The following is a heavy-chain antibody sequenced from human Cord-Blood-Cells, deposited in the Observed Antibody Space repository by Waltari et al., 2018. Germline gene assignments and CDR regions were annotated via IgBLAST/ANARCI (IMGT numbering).Heavy chain of an antibody. V-gene: IGHV4-34*01. J-gene: IGHJ3*02. CDR3: ARGAIAARLDAFDI. CDR2: INHSGST. CDR1: GGSFRGYY. Sequence: QVQLQQWGAGLLKPSETLSLTCAVYGGSFRGYYWRWIRQPPGKGLEWIGEINHSGSTNYNPSLKSRVTISVDTSKNQFSLKLSSVTAADTAVYYCARGAIAARLDAFDIWGQGTMVTVSS. D-gene: IGHD6-6*01.